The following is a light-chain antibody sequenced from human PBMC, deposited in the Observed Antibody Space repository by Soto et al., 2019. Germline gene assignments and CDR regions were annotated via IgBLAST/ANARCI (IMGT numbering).Light chain of an antibody. J-gene: IGKJ5*01. V-gene: IGKV3-11*02. Sequence: EIVLTQSPATLSLSPGETATLSCRASQSVSNYLAWYQHKPGQAPRLLIYGASNRATGVSARISGSGSGRDFSLTINSLEPEDSAVYYGHQRTNWPSITFGQGTRLEI. CDR1: QSVSNY. CDR2: GAS. CDR3: HQRTNWPSIT.